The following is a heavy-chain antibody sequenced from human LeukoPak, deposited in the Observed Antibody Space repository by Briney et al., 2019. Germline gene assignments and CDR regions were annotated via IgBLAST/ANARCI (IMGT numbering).Heavy chain of an antibody. CDR2: IYTSGST. Sequence: SETLSLTCTVSGGSIRRYYWSWIRQPAGKGREWVVRIYTSGSTNYNTSLKSRVTMSVDTSKNQFSLKLSSVTAADTAVYYCARGSPTSTSLVVPAAKGGDAFDIWGQGTMVTVSS. D-gene: IGHD2-2*01. CDR3: ARGSPTSTSLVVPAAKGGDAFDI. V-gene: IGHV4-4*07. CDR1: GGSIRRYY. J-gene: IGHJ3*02.